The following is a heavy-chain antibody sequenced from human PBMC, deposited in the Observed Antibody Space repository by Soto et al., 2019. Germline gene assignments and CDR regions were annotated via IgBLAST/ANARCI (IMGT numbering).Heavy chain of an antibody. CDR3: ARASRYCSSTSCYEVSGVDY. D-gene: IGHD2-2*01. CDR1: GGTFSSYA. J-gene: IGHJ4*02. V-gene: IGHV1-69*13. CDR2: IIPIFGTA. Sequence: ASVKVSCKASGGTFSSYAISWVRQAPGQGLEWMGGIIPIFGTANYAQKFQGRVTITADESTSTAYMELSSLRSEDTAVYYCARASRYCSSTSCYEVSGVDYWGQGTLVTVSS.